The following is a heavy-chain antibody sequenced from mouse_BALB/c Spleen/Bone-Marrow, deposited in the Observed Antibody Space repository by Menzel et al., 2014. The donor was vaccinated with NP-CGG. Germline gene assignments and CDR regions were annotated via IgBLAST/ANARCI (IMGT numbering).Heavy chain of an antibody. CDR3: TRGGIWDDYDS. Sequence: EVQGAESGGGLVQPGGSRKLSCAASGFTFSSFGMHWVRQAPEKGLEWVAYISSGSSNIYYADTVKGRFTISRDNPKNTLFLQMTSLRSEDTAMYYCTRGGIWDDYDSWAQVTTLTVSS. J-gene: IGHJ2*01. CDR1: GFTFSSFG. CDR2: ISSGSSNI. D-gene: IGHD4-1*01. V-gene: IGHV5-17*02.